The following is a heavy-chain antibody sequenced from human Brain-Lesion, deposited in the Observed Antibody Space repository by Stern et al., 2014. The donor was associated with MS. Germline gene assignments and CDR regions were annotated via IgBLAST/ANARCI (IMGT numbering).Heavy chain of an antibody. Sequence: VQLVESGPGLVKPSQTLSLSCTVSGGSISSGGYYWSWIRQPAGKGLEWIGRIFNSGRTSYNPSLQSRVTLSIDTSKNQFSLRLNSMTAADTAVYYCARGRVVPGFQYYATDVWGQGTTVIVSS. CDR1: GGSISSGGYY. V-gene: IGHV4-61*02. CDR2: IFNSGRT. D-gene: IGHD2-2*01. J-gene: IGHJ6*02. CDR3: ARGRVVPGFQYYATDV.